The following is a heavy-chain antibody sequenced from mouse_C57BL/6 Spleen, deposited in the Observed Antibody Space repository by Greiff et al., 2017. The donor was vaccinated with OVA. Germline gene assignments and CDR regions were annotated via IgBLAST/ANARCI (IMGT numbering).Heavy chain of an antibody. J-gene: IGHJ4*01. D-gene: IGHD2-4*01. V-gene: IGHV5-9-1*02. CDR3: TRVGLPYAMDY. Sequence: EVKLVESGEGLVKPGGSLKLSCAASGFTFSSYAMSWVRQTPEKKLEWVAYISSGGDYIYYADTVKGRFTITRDNARNTLYLQMSSLKSEDTAMYYCTRVGLPYAMDYWGKGTSVTVSS. CDR1: GFTFSSYA. CDR2: ISSGGDYI.